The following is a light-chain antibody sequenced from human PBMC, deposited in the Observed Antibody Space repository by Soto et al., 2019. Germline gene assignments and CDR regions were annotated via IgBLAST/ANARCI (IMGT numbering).Light chain of an antibody. J-gene: IGKJ4*01. CDR3: QQYGRSPA. CDR1: QIVTSSY. V-gene: IGKV3-20*01. Sequence: EIVLTQSPGTLSLSPGERATLSCRASQIVTSSYLAWYQQKPGQAPRLLIYGASSRATGIPDRFSGSGSETDFTLTISRLEPEDFAVYYCQQYGRSPAFGGGTKVEIK. CDR2: GAS.